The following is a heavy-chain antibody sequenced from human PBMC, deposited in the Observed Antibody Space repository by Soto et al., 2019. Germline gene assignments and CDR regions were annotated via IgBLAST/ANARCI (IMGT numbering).Heavy chain of an antibody. V-gene: IGHV6-1*01. CDR1: GDSVSSNSAA. Sequence: QVQLQESGPGLVKPSQTLSLTCAISGDSVSSNSAAWNWIRLSPSRGLEWLARTYYRSRWYNDYAVSVRSRITVNPDTSKNQFSLQLTSVTLEYTAVYYCAGTTSHQWYYMDVWGKGTTVTVSS. J-gene: IGHJ6*03. D-gene: IGHD1-7*01. CDR2: TYYRSRWYN. CDR3: AGTTSHQWYYMDV.